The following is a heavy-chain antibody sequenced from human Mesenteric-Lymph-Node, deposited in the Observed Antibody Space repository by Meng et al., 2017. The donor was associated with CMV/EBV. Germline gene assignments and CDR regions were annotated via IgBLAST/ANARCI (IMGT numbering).Heavy chain of an antibody. CDR2: IHYSGST. CDR3: ARSGWGYYYGMDV. D-gene: IGHD6-19*01. CDR1: GGSISSYY. J-gene: IGHJ6*02. Sequence: GSLRLSCTVSGGSISSYYWSWIRQPPGKGLEWIGYIHYSGSTNYNPSLKSPVTISVDTSKNQFSLKLSSVTAADTAVYYCARSGWGYYYGMDVWGQGTTVTVSS. V-gene: IGHV4-59*01.